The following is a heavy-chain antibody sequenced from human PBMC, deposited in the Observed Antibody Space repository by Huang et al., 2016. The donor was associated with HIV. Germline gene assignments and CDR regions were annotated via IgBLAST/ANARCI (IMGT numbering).Heavy chain of an antibody. CDR3: AKPAYSSGWSHQYFEN. CDR1: GFTFSDCG. V-gene: IGHV3-30*18. D-gene: IGHD6-25*01. Sequence: QVQLVESGGGVVQPGRSLRLSCAASGFTFSDCGMNWVRQVAGTGLRGVATITNDGSDTYYSASVKGRFTISRDNSKNTLYLQVSSLRAEDTAVYYCAKPAYSSGWSHQYFENWGQGTLVTVSS. J-gene: IGHJ4*02. CDR2: ITNDGSDT.